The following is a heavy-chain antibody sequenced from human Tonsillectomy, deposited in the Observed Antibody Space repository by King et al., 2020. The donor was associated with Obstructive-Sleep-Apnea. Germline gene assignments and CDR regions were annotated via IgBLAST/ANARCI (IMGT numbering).Heavy chain of an antibody. D-gene: IGHD4-17*01. CDR1: GGSISSGGYS. Sequence: QLQESGPGLVKPSQTLSLTCVVSGGSISSGGYSWSWIRQPPGKGLEWIGYIYYSGSTFYNPSLKSRVTISVDTSKNQFSLKLSSVTAADTAVYYCAGGRVTTVTSYHDYWGQGTLVTVSS. CDR2: IYYSGST. V-gene: IGHV4-30-4*07. J-gene: IGHJ4*02. CDR3: AGGRVTTVTSYHDY.